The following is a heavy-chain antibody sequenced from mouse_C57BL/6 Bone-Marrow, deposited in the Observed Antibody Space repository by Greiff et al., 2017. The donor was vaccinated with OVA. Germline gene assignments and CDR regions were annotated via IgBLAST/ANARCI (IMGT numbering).Heavy chain of an antibody. CDR1: GYTFTSYW. D-gene: IGHD1-1*01. J-gene: IGHJ1*03. CDR3: ARGSYYYGSSGWYFDV. Sequence: QVQLQQPGAELVKPGASVKMSCKASGYTFTSYWITWVKQRPGQGLEWIGDIYPGSGSTNYNEKFKSKATLTVDTSSSTAYMQLSSLTSEDSAVYYCARGSYYYGSSGWYFDVWGTGTTVTVSS. V-gene: IGHV1-55*01. CDR2: IYPGSGST.